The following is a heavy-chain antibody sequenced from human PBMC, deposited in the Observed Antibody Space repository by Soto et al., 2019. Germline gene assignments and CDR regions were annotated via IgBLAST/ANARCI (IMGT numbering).Heavy chain of an antibody. CDR3: ARVHDILPGYFDV. CDR2: ISSSSYI. CDR1: RFTFSSYG. D-gene: IGHD3-9*01. Sequence: GGSLRLSCAASRFTFSSYGLNWVRQAPGKGLEWVSSISSSSYIYYADSVKGRFTISRDNAKNSLYLQMNSLRAEDTAVYYCARVHDILPGYFDVWGKGTTVTVSS. J-gene: IGHJ6*04. V-gene: IGHV3-21*01.